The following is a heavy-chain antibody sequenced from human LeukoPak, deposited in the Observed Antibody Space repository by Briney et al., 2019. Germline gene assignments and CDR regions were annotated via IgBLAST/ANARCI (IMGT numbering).Heavy chain of an antibody. V-gene: IGHV3-74*01. Sequence: GGSLRLSCEASGFTFSRNWMHWVRQAPRKGLVWVSRINGDGSSTSYADSVKGRFTVSRDNAKNTLYLQMNSLRAEDTAVYYCSGAYYHPTGDWGQGTLVTVSS. CDR3: SGAYYHPTGD. CDR1: GFTFSRNW. D-gene: IGHD1-26*01. J-gene: IGHJ4*02. CDR2: INGDGSST.